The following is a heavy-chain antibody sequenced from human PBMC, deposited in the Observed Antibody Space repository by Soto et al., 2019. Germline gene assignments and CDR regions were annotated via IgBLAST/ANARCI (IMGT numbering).Heavy chain of an antibody. Sequence: SETLSLTCTVSGGSITTAGYSWSWIRQPPGKALEWIGYVYHTGNAYPKPSLKSRVTISLDRSKNQFSLKMTSVTAADTALYDCASRPFYYYCLDVWGQGTTVTVSS. CDR1: GGSITTAGYS. J-gene: IGHJ6*02. CDR3: ASRPFYYYCLDV. CDR2: VYHTGNA. V-gene: IGHV4-30-2*01.